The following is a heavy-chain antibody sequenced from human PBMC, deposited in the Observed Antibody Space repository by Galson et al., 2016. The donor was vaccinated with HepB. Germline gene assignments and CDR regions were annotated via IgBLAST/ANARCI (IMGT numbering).Heavy chain of an antibody. V-gene: IGHV4-31*03. D-gene: IGHD3-3*01. CDR2: ISHSGSA. CDR3: ATSWYYDSWSGHSHEGWFDP. J-gene: IGHJ5*02. Sequence: LSLTCSVSAVSIRNSGRYWTWVRQHPGQGLEWIGYISHSGSAYYNLSLRSRLTISVDTSKNQFSLKLTSVTAADTAMYYCATSWYYDSWSGHSHEGWFDPWGQGILVTVSS. CDR1: AVSIRNSGRY.